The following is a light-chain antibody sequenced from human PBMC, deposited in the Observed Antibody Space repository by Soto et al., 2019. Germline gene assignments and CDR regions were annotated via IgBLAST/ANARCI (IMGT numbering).Light chain of an antibody. CDR1: SSDVGGYNY. J-gene: IGLJ1*01. Sequence: QSVLTQPRSVSGSPGQSVTISCTGTSSDVGGYNYVSWYQQHPGKAPKLMIYDVSKRPSGVPDRFSGSQSGNTASLTISGLQAEDEADYYCCSYAGSYTGVFGTGTKVTVL. CDR2: DVS. CDR3: CSYAGSYTGV. V-gene: IGLV2-11*01.